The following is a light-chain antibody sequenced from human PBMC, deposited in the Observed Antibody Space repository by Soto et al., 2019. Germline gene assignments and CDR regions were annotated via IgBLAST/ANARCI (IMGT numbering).Light chain of an antibody. V-gene: IGKV3-15*01. CDR2: EGS. J-gene: IGKJ1*01. Sequence: EIVVTQSPATLSVSPGERATLSCRASQNIGINLAWYQQKPGQAPRLLIYEGSTRATGIPTRFSGSGSGTDFTLTISSLQSADFAVYHCQQYNSWPRTFGQGTKVEVK. CDR1: QNIGIN. CDR3: QQYNSWPRT.